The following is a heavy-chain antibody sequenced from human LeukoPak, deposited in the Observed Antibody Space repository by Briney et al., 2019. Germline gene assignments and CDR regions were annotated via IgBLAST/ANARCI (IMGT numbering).Heavy chain of an antibody. Sequence: GGSLRLSCAASGFTFSSYAMSWVRQAPGKGLEWVSAISGSGGSTYYADSVKGRFTISRDNSKNTLYLQMNSLRAEDTAVYCCATAEYSGSYFSLFDYWGQGTLVTVSS. CDR2: ISGSGGST. CDR3: ATAEYSGSYFSLFDY. V-gene: IGHV3-23*01. J-gene: IGHJ4*02. D-gene: IGHD1-26*01. CDR1: GFTFSSYA.